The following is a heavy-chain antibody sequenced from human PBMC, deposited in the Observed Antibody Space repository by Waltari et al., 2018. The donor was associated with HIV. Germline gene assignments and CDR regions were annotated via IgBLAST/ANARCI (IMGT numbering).Heavy chain of an antibody. Sequence: QVQLVQSGAEVKKPGDSVKVSCKASGYTFTRYKISWVRQAPGQGLEWSGWIGVENGDTGYAQKFQGRVTLTTDTSTTTAYMELRSLRSDDTAVYYCAREGGGDCSRTSCPGWDYWGQGTLVIVSS. V-gene: IGHV1-18*01. CDR1: GYTFTRYK. D-gene: IGHD2-2*01. CDR3: AREGGGDCSRTSCPGWDY. CDR2: IGVENGDT. J-gene: IGHJ4*02.